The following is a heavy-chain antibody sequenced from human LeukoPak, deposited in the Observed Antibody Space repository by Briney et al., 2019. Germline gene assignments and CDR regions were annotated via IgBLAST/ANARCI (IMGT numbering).Heavy chain of an antibody. V-gene: IGHV4-39*07. CDR2: INHSGST. D-gene: IGHD3-22*01. CDR1: GGSVSSGSYY. J-gene: IGHJ4*02. Sequence: SETLSLTCTVSGGSVSSGSYYWSWIRQPPGKGLEWIGEINHSGSTNYNPSLKSRVTISVDTSKNQFSLKLSSVTAADTAVYYCARIRKYYDSSGYYYYPGAYYFDYWGQGTLVTVSS. CDR3: ARIRKYYDSSGYYYYPGAYYFDY.